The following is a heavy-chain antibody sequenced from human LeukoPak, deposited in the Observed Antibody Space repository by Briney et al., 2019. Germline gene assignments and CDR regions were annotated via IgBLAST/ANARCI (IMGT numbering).Heavy chain of an antibody. V-gene: IGHV3-21*01. D-gene: IGHD2/OR15-2a*01. CDR1: GFTFSSYS. J-gene: IGHJ4*02. Sequence: GGSLRLSCAASGFTFSSYSMNGVRQAPGKGLEWVSSISSSSTYIYYADSVKGRFTISRDNAKNSLYLQMNSLRAEDTAVYYCARERTTIVSGTTIGAYWGPGTLVTVSS. CDR3: ARERTTIVSGTTIGAY. CDR2: ISSSSTYI.